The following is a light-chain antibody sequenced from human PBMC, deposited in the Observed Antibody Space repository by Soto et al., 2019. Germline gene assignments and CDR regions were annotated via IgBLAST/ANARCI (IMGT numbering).Light chain of an antibody. CDR1: SSDIGHYDY. J-gene: IGLJ1*01. CDR2: HVT. V-gene: IGLV2-14*03. Sequence: QSALTQPSSVSGSPGQSITISCTGTSSDIGHYDYVSWYQQHPGKAPKLMIYHVTYRPSGVSNRYSGSKSGNSASLTISGLQADDEADYYCCSLTTSHTYVFGSGTKVTVL. CDR3: CSLTTSHTYV.